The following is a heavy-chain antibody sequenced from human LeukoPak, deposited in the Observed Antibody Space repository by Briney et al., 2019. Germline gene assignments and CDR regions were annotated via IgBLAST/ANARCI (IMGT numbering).Heavy chain of an antibody. CDR1: GGSISSSSYY. V-gene: IGHV4-39*07. CDR3: ARGRPYIGVVPRYPHDN. D-gene: IGHD2-21*01. Sequence: SETLSLTCTVSGGSISSSSYYWGWIRQPPGKGLEWIGSIYYSGSTNYNPSLKSRVTISVDTSKNQFSLKLSSVTAADTAVYYCARGRPYIGVVPRYPHDNWGQGTLVTVSS. J-gene: IGHJ4*02. CDR2: IYYSGST.